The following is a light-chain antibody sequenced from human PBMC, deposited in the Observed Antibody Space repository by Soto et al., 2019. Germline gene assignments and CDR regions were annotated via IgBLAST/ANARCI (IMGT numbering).Light chain of an antibody. CDR2: GNN. CDR1: SSNIGNNY. V-gene: IGLV1-51*02. CDR3: ETWDSSLSAAV. Sequence: QSVLTQPPSVSAAPGQKVTISCSGSSSNIGNNYVSWYQQLPGTAPKLLIYGNNKRPSDIPDRFSGSKAGTSAALGITGLQTGDEADYYCETWDSSLSAAVFGGGTKLTVL. J-gene: IGLJ2*01.